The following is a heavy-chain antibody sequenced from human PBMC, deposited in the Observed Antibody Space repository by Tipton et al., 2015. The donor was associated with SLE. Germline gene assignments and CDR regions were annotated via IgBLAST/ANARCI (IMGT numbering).Heavy chain of an antibody. J-gene: IGHJ5*02. CDR3: AKDSGWPLTTGNWFDR. CDR1: GFTFSTHS. CDR2: IGTSDNT. V-gene: IGHV3-23*01. Sequence: SLRLSCVASGFTFSTHSLSWVRQAPGKGLQWVSSIGTSDNTYYADSVKGRFTISRDNSKSTLYLQMNSLRVEDTALYYCAKDSGWPLTTGNWFDRWGQGTLVSVSS. D-gene: IGHD4/OR15-4a*01.